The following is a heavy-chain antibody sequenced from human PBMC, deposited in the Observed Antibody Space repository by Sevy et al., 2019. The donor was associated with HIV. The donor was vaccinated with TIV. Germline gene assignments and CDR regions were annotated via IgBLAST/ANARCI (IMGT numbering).Heavy chain of an antibody. Sequence: SETLSLTCAVSGGSISSSSYYWGWIRQPPGKGLQWIGSICYTGNTYYNPSLKSRVITSVDTSKNQFSLKLSSVTAADTALYYCARQTAHYYDGSGLDDTSDIWGRGTMVTVSS. CDR3: ARQTAHYYDGSGLDDTSDI. D-gene: IGHD3-22*01. J-gene: IGHJ3*02. CDR1: GGSISSSSYY. V-gene: IGHV4-39*01. CDR2: ICYTGNT.